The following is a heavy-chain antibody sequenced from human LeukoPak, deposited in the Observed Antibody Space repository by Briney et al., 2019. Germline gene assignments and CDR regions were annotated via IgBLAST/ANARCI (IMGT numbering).Heavy chain of an antibody. Sequence: GGSLRLSCAASGFTFSSYSMNWVRQAPGKGLEWVSSISSSSSYIYYADSVKGRFTISRDNAKNSPYLQMNSLRAEDTAVYYCARSIVGGFDPWGQGTLVTVSS. CDR1: GFTFSSYS. CDR2: ISSSSSYI. J-gene: IGHJ5*02. CDR3: ARSIVGGFDP. V-gene: IGHV3-21*01. D-gene: IGHD1-26*01.